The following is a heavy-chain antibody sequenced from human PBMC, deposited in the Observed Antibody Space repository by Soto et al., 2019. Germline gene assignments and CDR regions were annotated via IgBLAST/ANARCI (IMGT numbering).Heavy chain of an antibody. Sequence: PSETLSLTCTVSGGSISRYYWSWIRQPPGKGLEWIGYIYYSGSTNYNPSLKSRVTISVDTSKNQFSLKLSSVTAADTAVYYCARGEPGDYYDFWSGYNNYYYSYMYVWGKGTTLTVSS. J-gene: IGHJ6*03. V-gene: IGHV4-59*01. CDR1: GGSISRYY. D-gene: IGHD3-3*01. CDR2: IYYSGST. CDR3: ARGEPGDYYDFWSGYNNYYYSYMYV.